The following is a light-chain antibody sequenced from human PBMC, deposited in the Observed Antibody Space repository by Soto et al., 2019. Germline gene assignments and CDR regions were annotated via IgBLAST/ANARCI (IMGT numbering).Light chain of an antibody. J-gene: IGKJ1*01. CDR1: QSISSW. CDR2: KAS. V-gene: IGKV1-5*03. Sequence: DIQMTQSPSTLSASVGDRVTITCRASQSISSWLAWYQQKPGKAPKLLIYKASTLESGVPSRFSGSGSGTEFTIIISSLQADDFAYYYCQQYNNLQTFGQGTKVEIK. CDR3: QQYNNLQT.